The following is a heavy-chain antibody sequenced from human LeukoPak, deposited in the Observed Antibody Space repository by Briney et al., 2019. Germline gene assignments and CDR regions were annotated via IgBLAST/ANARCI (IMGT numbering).Heavy chain of an antibody. CDR1: GGSISSYY. CDR2: IYYSGST. J-gene: IGHJ4*02. Sequence: PSETLSLTCTVSGGSISSYYWSWIRQPPGKGLEWIGYIYYSGSTNYNPSLKSRVTMLVDTSKKQFSLRLSSVTAADTAMFYCTRQAIVGRLPPLVWGQGILVTVSS. D-gene: IGHD2-21*01. V-gene: IGHV4-59*01. CDR3: TRQAIVGRLPPLV.